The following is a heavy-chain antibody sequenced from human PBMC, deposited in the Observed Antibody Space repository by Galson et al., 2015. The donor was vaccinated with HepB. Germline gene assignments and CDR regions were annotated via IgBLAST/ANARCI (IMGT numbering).Heavy chain of an antibody. CDR3: TRDFERDTAMVVGGRKFDY. D-gene: IGHD5-18*01. Sequence: SLRLSCAASGFTFGDYAMSWFRQAPGKGLEWVGFIRSKAYGGTTEYAASVKGRFTISRDDSKSIAYLQMNSLRTEDTAVYYCTRDFERDTAMVVGGRKFDYWGQGTLVTVSS. V-gene: IGHV3-49*03. J-gene: IGHJ4*02. CDR1: GFTFGDYA. CDR2: IRSKAYGGTT.